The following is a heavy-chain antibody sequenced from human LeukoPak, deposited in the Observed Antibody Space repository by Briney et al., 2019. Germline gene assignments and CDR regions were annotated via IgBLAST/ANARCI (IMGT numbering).Heavy chain of an antibody. CDR3: ARQDLYGGLVDY. J-gene: IGHJ4*02. V-gene: IGHV5-51*01. Sequence: GEALQISFEGSGYSFTSYWIGWVRRMPGKGLEWMGIIYPGDSDTRYSPSFQGQVTISADKSISTAYLQWSSLKASDTAMYYCARQDLYGGLVDYWGQGTLVTVSS. D-gene: IGHD4-23*01. CDR2: IYPGDSDT. CDR1: GYSFTSYW.